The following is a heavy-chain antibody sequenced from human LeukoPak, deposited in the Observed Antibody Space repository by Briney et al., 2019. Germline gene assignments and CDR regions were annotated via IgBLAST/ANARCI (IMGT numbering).Heavy chain of an antibody. J-gene: IGHJ4*02. V-gene: IGHV3-74*01. CDR1: GFTFSTYW. Sequence: TGGSLRLSCTASGFTFSTYWMSWVRQAPGKGLVWVSRINSDGSSTSYADSVKGRFTISRDNAKNTLYLQMNSLRAEDTAVYYCARSFYYDILTGYEYWGQGTLVTVSS. CDR2: INSDGSST. CDR3: ARSFYYDILTGYEY. D-gene: IGHD3-9*01.